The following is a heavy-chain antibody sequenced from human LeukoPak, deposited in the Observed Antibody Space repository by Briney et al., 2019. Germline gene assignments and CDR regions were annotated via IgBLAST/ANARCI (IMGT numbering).Heavy chain of an antibody. CDR1: GFTFSSYA. CDR2: ISYDGSNK. V-gene: IGHV3-30*04. D-gene: IGHD5-12*01. J-gene: IGHJ4*02. Sequence: QPGGSLRLSCAASGFTFSSYAMHWVRQAPGKGLEWVAVISYDGSNKYYADSVKGRFTISRDNSKNTLYLQMNSLRAEDTAVYYCARAGVATFLSGLVGYWGQGTLVTVSS. CDR3: ARAGVATFLSGLVGY.